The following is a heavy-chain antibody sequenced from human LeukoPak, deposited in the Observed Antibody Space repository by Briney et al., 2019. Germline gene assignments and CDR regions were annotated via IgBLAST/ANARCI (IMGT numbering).Heavy chain of an antibody. Sequence: PGRSLTLTCAASGFTFDDYAMHWVRQAPGKGLEWVSGISWNSGSIGYADSVKGRFTISRDNAKNSLYLQMNSLRAEDMALYYCAKGGAVADFFDYWGQGTLVTVSS. V-gene: IGHV3-9*03. CDR2: ISWNSGSI. J-gene: IGHJ4*02. CDR1: GFTFDDYA. D-gene: IGHD6-19*01. CDR3: AKGGAVADFFDY.